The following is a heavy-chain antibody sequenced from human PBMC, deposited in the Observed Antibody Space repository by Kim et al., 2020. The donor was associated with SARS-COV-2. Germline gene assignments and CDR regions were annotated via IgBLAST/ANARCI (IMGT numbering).Heavy chain of an antibody. CDR1: GGSISTYY. V-gene: IGHV4-4*07. CDR3: AREGIYRLCFDS. CDR2: IYNDGTT. Sequence: SETLSLTCTVSGGSISTYYWSWLRQPAGKGLEFIGRIYNDGTTDYDPSVRGRVTMSVDTSKNQFSLKLTSVTAADTAIYYCAREGIYRLCFDSWGQGALVTVSS. J-gene: IGHJ4*02.